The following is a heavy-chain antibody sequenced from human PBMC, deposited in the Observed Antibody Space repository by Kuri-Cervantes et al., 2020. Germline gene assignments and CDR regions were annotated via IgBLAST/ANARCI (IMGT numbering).Heavy chain of an antibody. J-gene: IGHJ4*02. D-gene: IGHD6-19*01. CDR1: GYTFTGYY. Sequence: ASVKVSCKASGYTFTGYYMHWVRQAPGQGLEWMGWINPNSGGTNYAQKFQGRVTMTRDTSTTTVYMVLSSLRSEDTAVYYCARESEVAASFDFWGQGTLVTVSS. CDR3: ARESEVAASFDF. V-gene: IGHV1-2*02. CDR2: INPNSGGT.